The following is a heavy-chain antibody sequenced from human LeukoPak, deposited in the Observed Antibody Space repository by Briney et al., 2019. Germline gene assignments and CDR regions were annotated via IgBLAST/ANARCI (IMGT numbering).Heavy chain of an antibody. D-gene: IGHD1-26*01. CDR2: INTDGSST. V-gene: IGHV3-74*01. CDR3: ARVIGWDEPFDI. Sequence: GGSLRLSCSASGFTLSNYWMHWVRQAPGKGLVWVSRINTDGSSTNYADSVKGRFTVSRDNAKNTLYLQMNSLRAEDAAVYYCARVIGWDEPFDIWGQGTMVTVSS. CDR1: GFTLSNYW. J-gene: IGHJ3*02.